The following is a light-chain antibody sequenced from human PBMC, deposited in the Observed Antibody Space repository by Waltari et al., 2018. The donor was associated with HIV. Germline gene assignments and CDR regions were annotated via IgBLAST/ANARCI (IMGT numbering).Light chain of an antibody. Sequence: DIVLTQSPDSLAVSLGERATMNCKSSQKLLFSSTNKNYLSWYQQRPGQPPRLLIYWAPSRESGVPERFTGSGSGTNFTLTISRLQADDVAVYFCQQYYSTPRTFGQGTKV. CDR2: WAP. CDR1: QKLLFSSTNKNY. V-gene: IGKV4-1*01. J-gene: IGKJ1*01. CDR3: QQYYSTPRT.